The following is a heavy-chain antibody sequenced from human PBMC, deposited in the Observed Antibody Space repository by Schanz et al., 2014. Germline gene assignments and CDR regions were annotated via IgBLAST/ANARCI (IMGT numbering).Heavy chain of an antibody. J-gene: IGHJ4*02. D-gene: IGHD2-2*01. Sequence: QVQLVDSGGGLVKPGGSLRLSCAASGFTFSSYGMHWVRQAPGKGLEWVSDISDSGDSTHYADSVKGRFTISRDNAKNSLFLQMNSLSAEDTAVYYCAKVAPAATYLDSWGLGTLVTVSS. V-gene: IGHV3-11*01. CDR2: ISDSGDST. CDR1: GFTFSSYG. CDR3: AKVAPAATYLDS.